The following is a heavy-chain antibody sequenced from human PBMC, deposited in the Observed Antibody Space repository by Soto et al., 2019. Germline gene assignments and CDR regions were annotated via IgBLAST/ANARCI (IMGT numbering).Heavy chain of an antibody. V-gene: IGHV3-23*01. CDR1: GFTFSNYA. CDR3: ARVLTVTTEG. J-gene: IGHJ4*02. CDR2: ISGSGGYT. D-gene: IGHD4-17*01. Sequence: GGSLRLSCAASGFTFSNYAMSWVRQAPGKGLEWVSTISGSGGYTNSPDSVKGRFSISRDNSKNTLYLQMNSLRAEDTAIYYCARVLTVTTEGWGQGTLVTVSS.